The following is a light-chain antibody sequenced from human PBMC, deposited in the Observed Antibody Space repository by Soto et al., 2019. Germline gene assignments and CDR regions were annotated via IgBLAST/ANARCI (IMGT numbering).Light chain of an antibody. CDR1: SGHSNYA. CDR3: QTWGTGSPSVV. Sequence: QPVLTQSPSASASLGASVKLTCTLSSGHSNYAIAWHQQQPEKGPRFLMKVNSGGSHIKGDGIPDRFSGSSSGAERYLFISSPQPEDEADYYCQTWGTGSPSVVFGGGTQLTVL. V-gene: IGLV4-69*01. J-gene: IGLJ7*01. CDR2: VNSGGSH.